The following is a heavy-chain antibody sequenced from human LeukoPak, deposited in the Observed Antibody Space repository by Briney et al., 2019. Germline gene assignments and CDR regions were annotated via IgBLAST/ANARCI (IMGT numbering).Heavy chain of an antibody. J-gene: IGHJ4*02. D-gene: IGHD3-16*02. V-gene: IGHV4-31*03. CDR3: ARMRYYDYVWGSYRATFNPYYFDY. CDR1: GGSISSGGYS. Sequence: PSQTLSLTCTVSGGSISSGGYSWSWIRQHPEKGLEWIGYIYYGGSTYYNPSLKSRVTISVDASKNQFSLKLSSVTAADTAVYYCARMRYYDYVWGSYRATFNPYYFDYWGQGTLVTVSS. CDR2: IYYGGST.